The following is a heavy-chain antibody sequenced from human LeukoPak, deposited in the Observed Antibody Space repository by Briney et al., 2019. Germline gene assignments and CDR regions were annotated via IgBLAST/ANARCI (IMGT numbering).Heavy chain of an antibody. CDR3: ARGSRRSKKGIAAAGTSDFDY. V-gene: IGHV4-34*01. Sequence: SETLSHTCAVYGGSFSGYYWSWIRQPPGKGLEWIGEINHSGSTNYNPSLKSRVTISVDTSKNQFSLKLSSVTAADTAVYYCARGSRRSKKGIAAAGTSDFDYWGQGTLVTVSS. D-gene: IGHD6-13*01. CDR1: GGSFSGYY. CDR2: INHSGST. J-gene: IGHJ4*02.